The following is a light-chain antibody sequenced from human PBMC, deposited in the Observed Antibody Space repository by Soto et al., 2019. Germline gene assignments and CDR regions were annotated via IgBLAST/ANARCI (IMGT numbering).Light chain of an antibody. CDR1: QSVGSNY. CDR3: QQYASSPLT. J-gene: IGKJ4*01. V-gene: IGKV3-20*01. Sequence: EIVLTQSPGTLSVSPGERATLSCRASQSVGSNYLAWYQQKPGQAPRLLIYDASSRATGIPDRFSGSGSGTDFTLTISRLEPEDFAVYSCQQYASSPLTFGVGTKVEAK. CDR2: DAS.